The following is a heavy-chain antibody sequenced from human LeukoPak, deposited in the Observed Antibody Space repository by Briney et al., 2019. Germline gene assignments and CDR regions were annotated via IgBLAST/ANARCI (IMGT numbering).Heavy chain of an antibody. CDR1: GFTFSDYY. J-gene: IGHJ4*02. CDR2: ISSSGSTI. CDR3: ARGGDDSSGYYDY. D-gene: IGHD3-22*01. V-gene: IGHV3-11*01. Sequence: PGGSLRLSCAASGFTFSDYYMSWIRQAPGKGLEWVSYISSSGSTIYYADSVKGRFTISRDNAKNSLHLQMDSLRAEDTAVYHCARGGDDSSGYYDYWGQGTLVTVSS.